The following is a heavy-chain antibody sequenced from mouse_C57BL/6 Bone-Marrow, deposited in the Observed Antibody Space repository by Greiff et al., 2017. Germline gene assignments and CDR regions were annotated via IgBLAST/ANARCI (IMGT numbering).Heavy chain of an antibody. D-gene: IGHD1-1*01. V-gene: IGHV5-15*04. Sequence: EVKLVESGGGLVQPGGSLKLSCAASGFTFSDYGMAWVRQAPRKGPEWVAFISNLAYSIYYADTVTGRFTISRENAKNTLYLEMSSLRSEDTAMYYCARDSSYRYWYFDVWGTGTTVTVSS. CDR3: ARDSSYRYWYFDV. CDR2: ISNLAYSI. CDR1: GFTFSDYG. J-gene: IGHJ1*03.